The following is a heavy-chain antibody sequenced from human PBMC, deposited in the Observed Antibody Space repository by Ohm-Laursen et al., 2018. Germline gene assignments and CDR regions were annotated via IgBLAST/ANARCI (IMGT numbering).Heavy chain of an antibody. CDR3: AKDSSGGYYGMHV. J-gene: IGHJ6*02. Sequence: GSLRLSCAASGLTFSDYYMSWIRQAPGKGLEWVSYISSSSSTIYYADSVKGRFTISRDNAKNSLYLQMNSLRAEDTALYYCAKDSSGGYYGMHVWGQGTTVTVSS. D-gene: IGHD3-10*01. CDR2: ISSSSSTI. CDR1: GLTFSDYY. V-gene: IGHV3-11*01.